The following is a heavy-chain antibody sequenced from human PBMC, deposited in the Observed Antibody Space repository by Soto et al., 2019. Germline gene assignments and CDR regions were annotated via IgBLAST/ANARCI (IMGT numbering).Heavy chain of an antibody. CDR1: GDSFSSGGYY. CDR3: ARTTTYYDYIWGSYRPKDFDF. D-gene: IGHD3-16*02. Sequence: QVLQQESGPGLVKPSQTLSLTCTVSGDSFSSGGYYWSWIRQHPGKGLEWIGYVFYSGTTYYSPSLKSPGFLSVGKSKDPFSLGPRPGTAPEHAVYYCARTTTYYDYIWGSYRPKDFDFWGQGTLVTVSS. V-gene: IGHV4-31*01. J-gene: IGHJ4*02. CDR2: VFYSGTT.